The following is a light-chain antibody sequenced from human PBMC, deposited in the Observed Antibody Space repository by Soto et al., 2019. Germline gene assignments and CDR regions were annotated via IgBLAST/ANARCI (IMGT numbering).Light chain of an antibody. CDR3: LQFHNLPT. J-gene: IGKJ4*01. Sequence: DIQMTQSPSSLSASVGDRVTITCQASQDISNYLNWYQHKPGKAPKILIYDASTLETGVPSRFSGSGSGTDFTFTISILQPEDIATYYCLQFHNLPTFGGGTKVEIK. V-gene: IGKV1-33*01. CDR1: QDISNY. CDR2: DAS.